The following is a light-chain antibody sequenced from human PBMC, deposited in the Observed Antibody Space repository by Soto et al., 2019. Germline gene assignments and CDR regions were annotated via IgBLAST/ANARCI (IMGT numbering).Light chain of an antibody. CDR2: AAS. J-gene: IGKJ4*01. CDR3: HQSYSTLSLT. Sequence: DIQMTQSPSSLSASVGDRVTITCRASKSIISYLNWYQQKPWKTPKLLIYAASSLQSGVPSRFSGSGSGTDFTFTISSLQPEYFATYYCHQSYSTLSLTFGGGTNGEIK. V-gene: IGKV1-39*01. CDR1: KSIISY.